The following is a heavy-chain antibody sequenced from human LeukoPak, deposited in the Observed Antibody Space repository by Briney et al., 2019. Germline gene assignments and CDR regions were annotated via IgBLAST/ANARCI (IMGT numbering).Heavy chain of an antibody. CDR1: GFTFSSYA. D-gene: IGHD2-2*02. Sequence: PGGSLRLSCAASGFTFSSYAMSWVRQAPGKGLEWVSVISGSGGSTYYADSVKGRFTISRDNSKNTLYLQMNSLRAEDTAVYYCAKEPPRAPYQLLYENWFDPWGQGTLVTVSS. J-gene: IGHJ5*02. CDR2: ISGSGGST. CDR3: AKEPPRAPYQLLYENWFDP. V-gene: IGHV3-23*01.